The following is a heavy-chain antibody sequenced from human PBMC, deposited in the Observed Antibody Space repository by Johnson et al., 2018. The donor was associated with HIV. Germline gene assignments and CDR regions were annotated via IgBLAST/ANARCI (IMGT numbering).Heavy chain of an antibody. J-gene: IGHJ3*02. CDR3: ARDRGYWDAFDI. CDR2: ISSSGTTV. CDR1: GFTFSDYY. D-gene: IGHD3-22*01. V-gene: IGHV3-11*04. Sequence: QVQLVESGGGLVNPGGSLRLSCAASGFTFSDYYMSWIRKTPGKGLEWVSYISSSGTTVYYADSVKGRFSISRDNAKHSLSLYMNSLRADDTAVYYCARDRGYWDAFDIWGQGTMVTVSS.